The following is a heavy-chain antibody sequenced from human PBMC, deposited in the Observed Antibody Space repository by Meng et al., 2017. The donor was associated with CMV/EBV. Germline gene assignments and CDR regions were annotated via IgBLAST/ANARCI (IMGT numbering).Heavy chain of an antibody. V-gene: IGHV4-34*01. CDR1: GGSFSGYY. CDR3: ARGESYYDFWSGSSNWFDP. Sequence: SETLSLTCAVYGGSFSGYYWSWIRQHPGKGLEWIGKINHSGSTNYNSSLKSRVTITVDTSKNQFPLTLSLVTAADTAVYYCARGESYYDFWSGSSNWFDPWGQGTLITVSS. J-gene: IGHJ5*02. CDR2: INHSGST. D-gene: IGHD3-3*01.